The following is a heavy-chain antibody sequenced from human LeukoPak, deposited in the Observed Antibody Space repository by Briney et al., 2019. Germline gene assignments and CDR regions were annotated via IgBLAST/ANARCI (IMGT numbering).Heavy chain of an antibody. CDR3: ARTPYCGGDCYVDY. D-gene: IGHD2-21*02. J-gene: IGHJ4*02. V-gene: IGHV2-70*04. CDR1: GFSLSTSGMR. Sequence: SGPALVKPTQTLTLTCTFSGFSLSTSGMRVSWIRQPPGKALEWLARIDWDDDKFYSTSLKTRLTISKDTSKNQVVLTMTNMDPVDTATFYCARTPYCGGDCYVDYWGQGTLVTVSS. CDR2: IDWDDDK.